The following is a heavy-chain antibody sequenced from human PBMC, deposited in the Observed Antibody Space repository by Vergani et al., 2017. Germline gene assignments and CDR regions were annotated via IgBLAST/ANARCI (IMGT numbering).Heavy chain of an antibody. CDR3: ESSYYDMLTGYYSGPD. J-gene: IGHJ4*02. CDR2: IYPGDSDT. D-gene: IGHD3-9*01. CDR1: GYSFTSYW. Sequence: EVQLVQSGAEVKKPGESLKISCTGSGYSFTSYWIGWVRQMPGKGLEWMGIIYPGDSDTRYSPSFQGQVTISADNPISTAYLQWSSLKATDTAMYYCESSYYDMLTGYYSGPDWGQGTLVTVSS. V-gene: IGHV5-51*01.